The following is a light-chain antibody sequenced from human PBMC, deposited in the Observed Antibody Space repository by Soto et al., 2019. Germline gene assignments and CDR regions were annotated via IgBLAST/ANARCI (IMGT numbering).Light chain of an antibody. CDR2: KAS. J-gene: IGKJ1*01. CDR3: QHYDSYSEA. V-gene: IGKV1-5*03. CDR1: QTISSW. Sequence: DTHMTQPPSTLSGSLGNRVTIICRASQTISSWLAWYQQKPGKAPKLLIYKASTLKSGVPSRFSGSGSGTEFTLTISSLQTDDFATYYCQHYDSYSEAFGQGTKVDIK.